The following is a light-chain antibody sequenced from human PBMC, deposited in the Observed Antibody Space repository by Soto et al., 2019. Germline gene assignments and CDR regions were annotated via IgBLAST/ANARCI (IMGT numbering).Light chain of an antibody. V-gene: IGLV2-14*01. CDR1: SSDVGGYNY. CDR3: SSYTSSSTLGVV. CDR2: DVS. Sequence: QSALTQPASVSGSPGQSITISCTGTSSDVGGYNYVSWYQQHPGKAPKLMIYDVSNRPSGVSNRFSGPKSGNTASLTISGLQAEDEADYYCSSYTSSSTLGVVFGGGTQLTVL. J-gene: IGLJ2*01.